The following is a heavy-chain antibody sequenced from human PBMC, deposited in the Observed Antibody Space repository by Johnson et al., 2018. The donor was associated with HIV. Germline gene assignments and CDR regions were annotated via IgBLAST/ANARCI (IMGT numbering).Heavy chain of an antibody. J-gene: IGHJ3*02. V-gene: IGHV3-23*04. CDR3: ARGPIADDAFDI. CDR1: EFSLNTYA. Sequence: EVQLVESGGGLVQPGGSLRLSCAASEFSLNTYAMSWVRQAPGKGLEWVSAITGSGTSTYYADSVKGRFTISRDNSKNTLYMQMNSLRAEDTAVYFCARGPIADDAFDIWGQGTMVTVSS. CDR2: ITGSGTST. D-gene: IGHD3-16*02.